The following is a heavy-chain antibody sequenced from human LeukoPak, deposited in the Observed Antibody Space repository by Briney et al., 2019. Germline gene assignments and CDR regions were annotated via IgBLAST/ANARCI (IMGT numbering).Heavy chain of an antibody. CDR2: IYPSDSDT. J-gene: IGHJ4*02. Sequence: SGESLKISCKASGYSFTTYWIAWVRQMPGKGLEWMGIIYPSDSDTRYSRSFQGHVAISADKSISTAYLQWSSLKASDIAMYYCATGVEVAPGTFDYWGQGTLVTVSS. V-gene: IGHV5-51*01. CDR1: GYSFTTYW. CDR3: ATGVEVAPGTFDY. D-gene: IGHD6-13*01.